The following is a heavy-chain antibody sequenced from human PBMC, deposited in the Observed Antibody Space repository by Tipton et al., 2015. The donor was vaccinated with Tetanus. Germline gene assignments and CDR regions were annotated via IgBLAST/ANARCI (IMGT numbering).Heavy chain of an antibody. V-gene: IGHV5-51*01. CDR1: GYTFGSYW. CDR2: ILPRDSDA. D-gene: IGHD3/OR15-3a*01. Sequence: MQLVQSGAEVKKPGESLKISCKASGYTFGSYWIGWVRQLPGKGLGWMGIILPRDSDARYGPSFQGHVTISADTSINTAYLEWRGLKASDTAMYWCARRDGTGPFDYWGQGSLVTVSS. J-gene: IGHJ4*02. CDR3: ARRDGTGPFDY.